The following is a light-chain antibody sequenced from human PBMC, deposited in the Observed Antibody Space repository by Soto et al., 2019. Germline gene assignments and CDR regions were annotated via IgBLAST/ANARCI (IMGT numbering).Light chain of an antibody. CDR3: CSFADGTTSPYV. CDR1: NSDVGGYNS. Sequence: QSVLTQPASVSGSPGQSITISCTGTNSDVGGYNSVSWYQQHPGKAPKLIIYEGIKRPSGISSRFSASKSGDTASLTISGLQPEDEADYYCCSFADGTTSPYVFGTGTKLTVL. V-gene: IGLV2-23*01. CDR2: EGI. J-gene: IGLJ1*01.